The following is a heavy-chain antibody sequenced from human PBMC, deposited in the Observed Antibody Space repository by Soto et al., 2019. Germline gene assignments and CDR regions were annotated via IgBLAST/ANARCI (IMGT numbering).Heavy chain of an antibody. Sequence: QAQLVQSGAVVKKPGSSVVVSCKASGITVGSFIISWVRQAPGQGLEWMGKTAPMFKQTFYARRFEGRVTITADTYANTGYMELTDLRFEDTAVYYCTTLGPWGQGTQVTVS. CDR1: GITVGSFI. CDR3: TTLGP. V-gene: IGHV1-69*02. J-gene: IGHJ5*02. D-gene: IGHD3-3*01. CDR2: TAPMFKQT.